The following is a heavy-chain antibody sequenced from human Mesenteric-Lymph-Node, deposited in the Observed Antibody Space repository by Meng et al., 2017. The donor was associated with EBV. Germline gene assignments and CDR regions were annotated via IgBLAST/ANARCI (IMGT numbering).Heavy chain of an antibody. V-gene: IGHV1-69*06. CDR3: ARKLGPVQRGYFDY. CDR1: GGTFNTYG. Sequence: QVQLVQSGAEVKKPGSSVTVSCKASGGTFNTYGISWVRQAPGQGLEWMGGIVPFYGTPDYAQKFQDRMTISADTSTNTGYMELTNLTSGDSAVYYCARKLGPVQRGYFDYWGQGSLVTVSS. CDR2: IVPFYGTP. J-gene: IGHJ4*02. D-gene: IGHD6-25*01.